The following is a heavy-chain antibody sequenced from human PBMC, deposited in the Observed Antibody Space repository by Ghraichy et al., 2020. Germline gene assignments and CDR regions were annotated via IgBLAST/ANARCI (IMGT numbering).Heavy chain of an antibody. D-gene: IGHD3-22*01. CDR2: IHTSGST. Sequence: SQTLSLTCTVSGGSISSYYWSWIRQPPGKGLEWIGYIHTSGSTNYNPSLKSRVTMSVDTSKNLLSLRLSSVTAADTAVYYCARPWGSGYWYYFDYWGQGALVTVSS. V-gene: IGHV4-4*09. CDR3: ARPWGSGYWYYFDY. J-gene: IGHJ4*02. CDR1: GGSISSYY.